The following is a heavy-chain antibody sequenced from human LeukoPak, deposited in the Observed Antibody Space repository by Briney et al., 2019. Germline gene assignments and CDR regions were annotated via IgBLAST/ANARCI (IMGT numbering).Heavy chain of an antibody. CDR1: GFSLSTSGMC. V-gene: IGHV2-70*01. CDR2: IDWDDDK. D-gene: IGHD6-19*01. CDR3: ARMSPRYSSGWYGNFDY. J-gene: IGHJ4*02. Sequence: SGPTLVNPTQTLTLTCTFSGFSLSTSGMCVSWIRQPPGKALEWLALIDWDDDKYYSTSLKTRLTISKDTSKNQVVLTMTNMDPVDTATYYCARMSPRYSSGWYGNFDYWGQGTLVTVSS.